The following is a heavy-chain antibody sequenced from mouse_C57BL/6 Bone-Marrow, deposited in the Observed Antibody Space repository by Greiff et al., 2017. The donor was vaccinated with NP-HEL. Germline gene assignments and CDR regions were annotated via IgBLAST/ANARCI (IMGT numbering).Heavy chain of an antibody. CDR3: ARAPLRGFAY. V-gene: IGHV5-4*03. CDR1: GFTFSSYA. CDR2: ISDGGSYT. Sequence: EVKVVESGGGLVKPGGSLKLSCAASGFTFSSYAMSWVRQTPEKRLEWVATISDGGSYTYYPDNVKGRFTISRDNAKNNLYLQMSHLKSEDTAMYYCARAPLRGFAYWGQGTLVTVSA. J-gene: IGHJ3*01. D-gene: IGHD1-1*01.